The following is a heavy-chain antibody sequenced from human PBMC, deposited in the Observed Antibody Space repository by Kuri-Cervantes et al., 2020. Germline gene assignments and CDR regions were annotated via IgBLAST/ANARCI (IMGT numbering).Heavy chain of an antibody. J-gene: IGHJ4*02. Sequence: SETLSLTCSLSGGSVNSGSYYWSWIRQPPGKGLEWIGYIYTRGSTYYNPSLKSRVTISVDTSKNQFSLKLSSVTAADTAVYYCARGYDYGDHKYYFDYWGQGTLVTVSS. V-gene: IGHV4-61*01. CDR2: IYTRGST. CDR3: ARGYDYGDHKYYFDY. CDR1: GGSVNSGSYY. D-gene: IGHD4-17*01.